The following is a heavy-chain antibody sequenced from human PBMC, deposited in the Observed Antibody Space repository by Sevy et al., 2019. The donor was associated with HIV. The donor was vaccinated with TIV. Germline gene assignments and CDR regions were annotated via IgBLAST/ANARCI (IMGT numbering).Heavy chain of an antibody. CDR3: AGGRYHSSGSFDAFDI. V-gene: IGHV3-23*01. D-gene: IGHD3-22*01. J-gene: IGHJ3*02. Sequence: GGSLRLSCEPSGFTLTSYAMSWVRQAPGKGLEWVSTIYGSGGATYYADSVKGRFTISRDNSKNTLYLQMNSLRIEDTAVYYCAGGRYHSSGSFDAFDIWGQGTMVTVSS. CDR1: GFTLTSYA. CDR2: IYGSGGAT.